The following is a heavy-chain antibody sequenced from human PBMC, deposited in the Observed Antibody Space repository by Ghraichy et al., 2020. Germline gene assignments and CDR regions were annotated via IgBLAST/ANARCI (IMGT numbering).Heavy chain of an antibody. D-gene: IGHD6-19*01. Sequence: ASGKVSCKASGYTFNHHGISWVRQAPGQGLEWMGWVSCYNGDTIYEQKFQGRVSMTTDTAATTAYMELRSLRSDDTAVYYCARDPSNTSGYYQWLDSWGQGSLVTVSS. CDR1: GYTFNHHG. CDR3: ARDPSNTSGYYQWLDS. J-gene: IGHJ5*01. V-gene: IGHV1-18*01. CDR2: VSCYNGDT.